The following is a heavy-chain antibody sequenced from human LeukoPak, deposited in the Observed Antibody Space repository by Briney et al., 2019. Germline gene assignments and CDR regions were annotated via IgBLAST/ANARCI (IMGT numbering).Heavy chain of an antibody. J-gene: IGHJ4*02. V-gene: IGHV3-9*01. Sequence: GGSLRLSCAASGFTFDDYAMHWVRQAPGKGLEWVSGISWNSGSIGYADSVKSRFTISRDNAKNSLYLQMNSLRAEDTALYYCSKAFRGVILYYFDYWGQGTLVTVSS. CDR1: GFTFDDYA. CDR3: SKAFRGVILYYFDY. D-gene: IGHD3-10*01. CDR2: ISWNSGSI.